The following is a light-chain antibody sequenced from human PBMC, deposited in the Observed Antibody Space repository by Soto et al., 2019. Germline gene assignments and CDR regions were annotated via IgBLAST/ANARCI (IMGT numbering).Light chain of an antibody. V-gene: IGKV3-20*01. CDR1: QSVNNKY. CDR2: GTT. Sequence: EIVLTQSPRTLSLSPGERATISCRASQSVNNKYLAWYQQKVGQPPPLLIYGTTNRTRGIPDRLGGSGSSTDFTLSISRMRPEDFAVYQCQQYSSTPWTFGQGTKVE. CDR3: QQYSSTPWT. J-gene: IGKJ1*01.